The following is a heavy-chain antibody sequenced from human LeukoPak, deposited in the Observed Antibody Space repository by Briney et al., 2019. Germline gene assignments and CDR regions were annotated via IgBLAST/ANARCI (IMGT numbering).Heavy chain of an antibody. CDR1: GFTFSSYG. CDR3: AKDGSPGTYYYYMDV. Sequence: GRSLRLSCAASGFTFSSYGMHWVRQAPGKGLEWVAFIRYDGSNKYYADSVKGRFTISRDISKNTLYLQMNSLRAEDTAVYYCAKDGSPGTYYYYMDVWGKGTTVTVSS. J-gene: IGHJ6*03. D-gene: IGHD3-10*01. V-gene: IGHV3-30*02. CDR2: IRYDGSNK.